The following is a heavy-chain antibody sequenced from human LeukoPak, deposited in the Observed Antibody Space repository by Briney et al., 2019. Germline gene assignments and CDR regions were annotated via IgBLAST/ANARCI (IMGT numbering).Heavy chain of an antibody. Sequence: PGGSLRLSCAASRFTFSGYAMSWVRQAPGKGLEWVSLITGSGATTYYADSVRGRFTVSRDNSKNTLYLQMNSLRAEDTAVYFCAKGDCGGTCLLIDNWGQGTLVTVSS. J-gene: IGHJ4*02. V-gene: IGHV3-23*01. D-gene: IGHD2-15*01. CDR2: ITGSGATT. CDR1: RFTFSGYA. CDR3: AKGDCGGTCLLIDN.